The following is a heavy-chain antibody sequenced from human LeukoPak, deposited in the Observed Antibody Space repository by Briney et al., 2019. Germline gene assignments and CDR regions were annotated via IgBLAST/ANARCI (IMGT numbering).Heavy chain of an antibody. CDR2: IYDGGST. Sequence: SETLSLTCAVSGGSISSSNWWSWVRQPPGKGLEWIGSIYDGGSTYYNPSLKSRVTISVDTSKNQFSLRLSSVTAADTAIYYCHSRFLEWLLDYWGQGALVTVSS. V-gene: IGHV4-4*02. D-gene: IGHD3-3*01. CDR1: GGSISSSNW. J-gene: IGHJ4*02. CDR3: HSRFLEWLLDY.